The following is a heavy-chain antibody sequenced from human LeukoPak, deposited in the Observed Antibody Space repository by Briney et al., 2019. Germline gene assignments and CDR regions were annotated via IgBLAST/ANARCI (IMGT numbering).Heavy chain of an antibody. CDR1: GFTFSGSA. J-gene: IGHJ4*02. CDR3: TRPSGIGITGTDFDY. D-gene: IGHD1-20*01. Sequence: GGSLRLSCAASGFTFSGSAMHWVRQASGKGLEWVGRIRSRANSYATAYAASVKGGFTISRDDSKNTAYLQMNSLKTEDTAVYYCTRPSGIGITGTDFDYWGQGTLVTVSS. CDR2: IRSRANSYAT. V-gene: IGHV3-73*01.